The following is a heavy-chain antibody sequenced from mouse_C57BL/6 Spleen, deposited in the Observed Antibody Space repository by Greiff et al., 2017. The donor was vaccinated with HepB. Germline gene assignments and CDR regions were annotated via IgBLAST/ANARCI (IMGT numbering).Heavy chain of an antibody. CDR1: GYTFTSYW. Sequence: QVQLQQPGAELVRPGSSVKLSCKASGYTFTSYWMHWVKQRPIQGLEWIGNIDPSDSETHYNQKFKDKATLTVDKSSSTAYMQLSSLTSEDSAVYYCARGQLRLPYYDAMDYWGQGTSVTVSS. CDR3: ARGQLRLPYYDAMDY. V-gene: IGHV1-52*01. D-gene: IGHD3-2*02. CDR2: IDPSDSET. J-gene: IGHJ4*01.